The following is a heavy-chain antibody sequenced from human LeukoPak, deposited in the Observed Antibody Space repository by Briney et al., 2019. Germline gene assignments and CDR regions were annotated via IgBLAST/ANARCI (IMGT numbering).Heavy chain of an antibody. CDR2: INHSGST. V-gene: IGHV4-34*01. CDR3: AREGYYYYYMDV. CDR1: GGSFSGYY. Sequence: SETLSLTCAVYGGSFSGYYWSWIRQPPGKGLEWIGEINHSGSTNYNPSLKSRVTISVDTSKNQFPLKLSSVTAADTAVYYCAREGYYYYYMDVWGKGTTVTISS. J-gene: IGHJ6*03.